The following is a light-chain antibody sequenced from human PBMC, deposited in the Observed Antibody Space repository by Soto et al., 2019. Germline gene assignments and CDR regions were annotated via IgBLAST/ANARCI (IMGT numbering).Light chain of an antibody. CDR3: QQYGTSTSIT. V-gene: IGKV3-20*01. CDR2: GAY. J-gene: IGKJ5*01. CDR1: QSVSSSY. Sequence: EIVLTQSPGTLSLSPGERATLSCRASQSVSSSYLAWYQQKFGQAPRLLIYGAYSRATGIPDRFSGSGSGTDFTLNISRLEPEDFAIYYCQQYGTSTSITFGQGTRLDLK.